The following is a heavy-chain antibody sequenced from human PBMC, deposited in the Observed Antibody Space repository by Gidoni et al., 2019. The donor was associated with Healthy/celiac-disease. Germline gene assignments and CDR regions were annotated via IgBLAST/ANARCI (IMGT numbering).Heavy chain of an antibody. CDR2: MNPNSGNT. J-gene: IGHJ6*03. V-gene: IGHV1-8*01. D-gene: IGHD3-3*01. CDR3: ARVRAEYYDFWSGYYYYYYYMDV. Sequence: QGQLVQSGAEVKKPGASVTVSCKASGYTFTSYDINWVRQATRQGLEWMGWMNPNSGNTGYAQKFQGRVTMTRNTSISTAYMELSSLRSEDTAVYYCARVRAEYYDFWSGYYYYYYYMDVWGKGTTVTVSS. CDR1: GYTFTSYD.